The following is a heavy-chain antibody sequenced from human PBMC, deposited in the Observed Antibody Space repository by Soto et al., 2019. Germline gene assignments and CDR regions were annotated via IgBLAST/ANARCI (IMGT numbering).Heavy chain of an antibody. V-gene: IGHV4-34*01. Sequence: SETLSITCAVYGGSFSGYYWSWIRQPPGKGLEWIGEINHSGSTNYNPSLKSRVTISVDTSKNQFSPKLSSVTAADTAVYYCARRGVGATISIDYWGQGTLVTVSS. J-gene: IGHJ4*02. CDR3: ARRGVGATISIDY. CDR1: GGSFSGYY. D-gene: IGHD1-26*01. CDR2: INHSGST.